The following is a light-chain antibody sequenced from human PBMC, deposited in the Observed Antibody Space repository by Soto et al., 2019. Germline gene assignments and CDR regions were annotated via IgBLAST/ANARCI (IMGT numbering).Light chain of an antibody. Sequence: QAVVTQEPSLTVSPGGTVTLTCGSSTGAVTSGHYPYWFQQKPGQAPRTLIYDTTNKHSWTPARFSGSLLGGKAALTLSGAQPEDEAVYYCLLSYSGALYVFGTGTKLTVL. CDR3: LLSYSGALYV. V-gene: IGLV7-46*01. CDR1: TGAVTSGHY. J-gene: IGLJ1*01. CDR2: DTT.